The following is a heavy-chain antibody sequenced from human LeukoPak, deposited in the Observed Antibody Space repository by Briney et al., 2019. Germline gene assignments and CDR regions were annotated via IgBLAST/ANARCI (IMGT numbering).Heavy chain of an antibody. J-gene: IGHJ4*02. CDR1: GGSISSGGYS. V-gene: IGHV4-30-2*01. CDR2: IHYSGST. Sequence: SETLSLTCAVSGGSISSGGYSWSWIRQPPGKGLEWIGYIHYSGSTYYNPSVKSRVTISVDKSKNQFSLKLSSVTAADTAVYYCASGQQQLGFDYWGQGTLVTVSS. D-gene: IGHD6-13*01. CDR3: ASGQQQLGFDY.